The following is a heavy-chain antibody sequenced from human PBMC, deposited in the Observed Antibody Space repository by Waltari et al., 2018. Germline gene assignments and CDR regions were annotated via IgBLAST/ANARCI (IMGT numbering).Heavy chain of an antibody. CDR3: AGADLPDGYNYSY. CDR2: INHSGST. Sequence: QVQLQQWGAGLLKPSGTLSLTCAVYGGSFSGYYWSWIRQPPGKGVEWIGEINHSGSTTSFPHLKSQVTISVDTSKNQFSLKLSSAAAADPSVYYCAGADLPDGYNYSYWGQGTLVTVSS. J-gene: IGHJ4*02. D-gene: IGHD5-12*01. CDR1: GGSFSGYY. V-gene: IGHV4-34*01.